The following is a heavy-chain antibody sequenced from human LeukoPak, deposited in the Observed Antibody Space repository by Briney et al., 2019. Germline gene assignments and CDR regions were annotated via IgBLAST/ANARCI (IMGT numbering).Heavy chain of an antibody. D-gene: IGHD4-23*01. CDR3: ARKAENYGGEFDY. CDR1: GGTFSSYA. CDR2: IIPIFGTA. Sequence: GSSVKVSCKASGGTFSSYAISWVRQAPGQGLEWMGGIIPIFGTANYAQKFQGRVTITADESTSTAYMELSSLRSEDTAVYYCARKAENYGGEFDYWGQGTLVTVSS. J-gene: IGHJ4*02. V-gene: IGHV1-69*01.